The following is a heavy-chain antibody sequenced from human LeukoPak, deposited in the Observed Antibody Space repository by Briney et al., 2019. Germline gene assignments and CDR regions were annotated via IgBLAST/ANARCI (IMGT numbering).Heavy chain of an antibody. J-gene: IGHJ4*02. D-gene: IGHD3-22*01. Sequence: VASVKVSCKVSGYTLTELSMHWVRQAPGQGLEWMGWISAYNGNTNYAQKLQGRVTMTTDTSTSTAYMELRSLRSDDTAVYYCARAPGSSGYYYFDYWGQGTLVTVSS. CDR1: GYTLTELS. CDR3: ARAPGSSGYYYFDY. CDR2: ISAYNGNT. V-gene: IGHV1-18*01.